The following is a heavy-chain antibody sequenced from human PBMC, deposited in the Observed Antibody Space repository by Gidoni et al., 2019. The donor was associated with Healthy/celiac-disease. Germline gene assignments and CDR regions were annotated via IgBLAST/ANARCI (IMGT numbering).Heavy chain of an antibody. CDR2: MSSSSSDI. D-gene: IGHD5-12*01. CDR3: ARDPSLEMATISPPYYFDY. V-gene: IGHV3-21*01. CDR1: GFTFSSYS. J-gene: IGHJ4*02. Sequence: EVQLVESGGGLVKPGGSLRLSCAASGFTFSSYSMNWVRQAPGKGLEWVSSMSSSSSDIYDADSVKGRFTISRDNAKNSLYLQMNSLRAEDTAVYYCARDPSLEMATISPPYYFDYWGQGTLVTVSS.